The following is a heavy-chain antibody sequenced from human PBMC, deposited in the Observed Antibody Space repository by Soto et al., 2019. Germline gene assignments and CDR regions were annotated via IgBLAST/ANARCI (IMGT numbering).Heavy chain of an antibody. Sequence: PGGSLRLSCAASGFTFDDYAMHWVRQAPGKGLEWVSGISWNSGSIGYADSVKGRFTISRDNAKNSLYLQMNSLRAEDTALYYCAKSTGYSSTEAFDYWGQGTLVTVSS. CDR2: ISWNSGSI. V-gene: IGHV3-9*01. D-gene: IGHD6-13*01. J-gene: IGHJ4*02. CDR3: AKSTGYSSTEAFDY. CDR1: GFTFDDYA.